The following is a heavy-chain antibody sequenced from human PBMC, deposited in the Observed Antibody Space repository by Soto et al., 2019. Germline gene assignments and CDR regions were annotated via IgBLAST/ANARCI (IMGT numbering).Heavy chain of an antibody. CDR1: GGSISSGGYY. V-gene: IGHV4-31*03. J-gene: IGHJ6*02. CDR2: IYYSGST. Sequence: QVQLQESGPGLVKPSQTLSLTCTVSGGSISSGGYYWSWIRQHPGKGLEWIGYIYYSGSTYYNPSLKSRVTISVNTSKNQCSLKLSSVTAADTAVYYCARGPGGNSFGYYYYYGMDVWGQGTTVTVSS. D-gene: IGHD2-21*02. CDR3: ARGPGGNSFGYYYYYGMDV.